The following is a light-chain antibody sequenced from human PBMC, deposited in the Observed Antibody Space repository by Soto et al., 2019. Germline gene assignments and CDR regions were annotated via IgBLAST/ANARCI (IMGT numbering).Light chain of an antibody. Sequence: QSVLTQPPSLSAAPGQKVTISCSGSSSNIGNNYVSWYQQFPGTAPKLLIYDNNRRPSGIPDRFSGSKSGTSATLDITGLQTGDEADYYCGTWDSSLSAGVVFGGGTKLTVL. V-gene: IGLV1-51*01. J-gene: IGLJ2*01. CDR3: GTWDSSLSAGVV. CDR1: SSNIGNNY. CDR2: DNN.